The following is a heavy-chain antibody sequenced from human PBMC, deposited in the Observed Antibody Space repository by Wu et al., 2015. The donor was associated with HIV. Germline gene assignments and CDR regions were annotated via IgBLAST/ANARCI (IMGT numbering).Heavy chain of an antibody. J-gene: IGHJ1*01. V-gene: IGHV1-2*02. CDR3: ARSVLPPFSLSEPQYFHH. CDR1: NYTFTTYG. CDR2: VSPYNGHT. D-gene: IGHD1-14*01. Sequence: QVQLVQSGAEVKKPGASVKVSCKGYNYTFTTYGITWVRQVPGQGFEWMGWVSPYNGHTNYAQKFQGRVTMTRDTSISTAYMELSRLSSDDTAVYYCARSVLPPFSLSEPQYFHHWGQGTLVTVSS.